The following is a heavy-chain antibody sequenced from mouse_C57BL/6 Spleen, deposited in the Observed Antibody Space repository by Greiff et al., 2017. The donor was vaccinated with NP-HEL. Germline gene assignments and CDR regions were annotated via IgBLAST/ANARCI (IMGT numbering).Heavy chain of an antibody. CDR2: ISGGGSYT. J-gene: IGHJ1*03. D-gene: IGHD1-1*01. Sequence: EVKLVESGGGLVKPGGSLKLSCAASGFTFSSYAMSWVRQTPEKRLEWVATISGGGSYTYYPDNVKGRFTISRDNAKNNLYLQMSHLKSEDTAMYYCARADYYGSSWYFDVWGTGTTVTVSS. CDR1: GFTFSSYA. V-gene: IGHV5-4*03. CDR3: ARADYYGSSWYFDV.